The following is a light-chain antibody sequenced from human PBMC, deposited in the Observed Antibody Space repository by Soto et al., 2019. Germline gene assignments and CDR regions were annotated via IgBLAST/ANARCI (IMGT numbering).Light chain of an antibody. V-gene: IGLV2-14*01. CDR2: EVT. J-gene: IGLJ2*01. Sequence: QSALTQPASVSGSPGQSVTISCTGTSSDVGAYKYVSWYQQHPGKAPKIIIYEVTNRPSGVSHRFSGSKSGNTASLTISGLQDEDEAAYYCSSYTRSTTVIFGGGTKLTVL. CDR1: SSDVGAYKY. CDR3: SSYTRSTTVI.